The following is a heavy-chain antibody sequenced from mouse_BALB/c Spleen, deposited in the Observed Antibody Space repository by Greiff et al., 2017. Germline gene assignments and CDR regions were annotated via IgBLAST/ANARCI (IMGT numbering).Heavy chain of an antibody. Sequence: EVKLMESGGGLVKPGGSLKLSCAASGFTFSDYYMYWVRQTPEKRLEWVATICDGGSYTYYPDSVKGRFTISRDNAKNNLYLQMSSLKSEDTAMYYCARGTHGTPAWLAYWGQGTLVTVSA. CDR1: GFTFSDYY. CDR3: ARGTHGTPAWLAY. D-gene: IGHD2-1*01. J-gene: IGHJ3*01. CDR2: ICDGGSYT. V-gene: IGHV5-4*02.